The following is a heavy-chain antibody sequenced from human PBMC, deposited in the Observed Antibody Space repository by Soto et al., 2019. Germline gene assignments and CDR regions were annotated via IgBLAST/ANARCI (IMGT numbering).Heavy chain of an antibody. Sequence: GASVKVSCKAPGYTFTDYYLYWVRQAPGQGLEWMGRIIPILGIANYAQKFQGRVTITADKSTSTAYMELSSLRSEDTAVYYCARDLYGSGSYYWGQGTLVTVSS. CDR3: ARDLYGSGSYY. D-gene: IGHD3-10*01. CDR1: GYTFTDYY. V-gene: IGHV1-69*04. J-gene: IGHJ4*02. CDR2: IIPILGIA.